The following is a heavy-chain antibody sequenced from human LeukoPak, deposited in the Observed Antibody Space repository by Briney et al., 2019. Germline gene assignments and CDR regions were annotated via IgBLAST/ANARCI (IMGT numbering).Heavy chain of an antibody. Sequence: ASVKVSCKASGYTFTGYYMHWVRQAPGQGLEWMGWINPNSGGTNYAQKFQGRVTMTRDTSISTAYMELSRLRSDDTAVYYCARAPPRYLDWLLTSFDYWGQGTLVTVSS. CDR1: GYTFTGYY. J-gene: IGHJ4*02. D-gene: IGHD3-9*01. V-gene: IGHV1-2*02. CDR3: ARAPPRYLDWLLTSFDY. CDR2: INPNSGGT.